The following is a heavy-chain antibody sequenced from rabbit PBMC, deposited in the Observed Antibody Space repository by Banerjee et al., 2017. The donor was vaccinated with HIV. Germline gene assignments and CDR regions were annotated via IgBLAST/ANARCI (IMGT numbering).Heavy chain of an antibody. J-gene: IGHJ4*01. CDR1: GIDFSIYG. Sequence: QEQLVESGGGLVTLGGSLKLSCKASGIDFSIYGISWVRQAPGKGLEWIAYIYPDYGTRDYASWVNGRFTISRSTSLNTVDLKMTSLTAADTATYFCARAWAGSSYSIFNLWGPGTLVTVS. V-gene: IGHV1S47*01. D-gene: IGHD8-1*01. CDR2: IYPDYGTR. CDR3: ARAWAGSSYSIFNL.